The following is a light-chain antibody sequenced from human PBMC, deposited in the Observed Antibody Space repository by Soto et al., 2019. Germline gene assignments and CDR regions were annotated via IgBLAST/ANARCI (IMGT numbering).Light chain of an antibody. CDR1: SANIGAGYD. CDR2: GNS. V-gene: IGLV1-40*01. J-gene: IGLJ1*01. CDR3: QSYDSSLSAYV. Sequence: QSVLAQPPSVSGAPGQKVTICCTGSSANIGAGYDLHWYQQLPGTAPKLLLYGNSNRPSGVPDRFSGSKSGTSASLAITGFKAEREADSYCQSYDSSLSAYVFGTGTKVTVL.